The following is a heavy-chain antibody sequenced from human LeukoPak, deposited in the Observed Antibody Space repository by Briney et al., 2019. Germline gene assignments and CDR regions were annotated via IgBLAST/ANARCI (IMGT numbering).Heavy chain of an antibody. V-gene: IGHV1-69*13. CDR2: IIPIFGTA. D-gene: IGHD2-15*01. J-gene: IGHJ5*02. Sequence: SVKVSCTASGGTFSSYAIGWVRQAPGQGLEWMGGIIPIFGTANYAQKFQGRVTITADESTSTAYMELSSLRSEDTAVYYCARCFSGGSCYSDPNWFDPWGQGTLVTVSS. CDR3: ARCFSGGSCYSDPNWFDP. CDR1: GGTFSSYA.